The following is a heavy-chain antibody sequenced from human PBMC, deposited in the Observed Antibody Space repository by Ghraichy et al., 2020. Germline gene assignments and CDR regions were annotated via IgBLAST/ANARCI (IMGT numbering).Heavy chain of an antibody. V-gene: IGHV4-34*01. Sequence: SETLSLTCAVYGGSFSGYYWSWIRQPPGKGLEWIGEINHSGSTNYNPSLKSRVTISVDTSKNQFSLKLSSVTAADTAVYYCARADYYYYGMDVWGQGTTVTVSS. CDR1: GGSFSGYY. CDR3: ARADYYYYGMDV. CDR2: INHSGST. J-gene: IGHJ6*02.